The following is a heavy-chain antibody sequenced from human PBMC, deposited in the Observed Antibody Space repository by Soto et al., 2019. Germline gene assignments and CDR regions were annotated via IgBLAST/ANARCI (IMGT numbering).Heavy chain of an antibody. J-gene: IGHJ4*02. CDR3: ARVGRYCSSTRCYSFDS. V-gene: IGHV4-59*01. D-gene: IGHD2-2*02. CDR1: GDSISSYY. CDR2: IYYSGSA. Sequence: SETLSLTCTVSGDSISSYYWSWIRQPPGKGLEWIGYIYYSGSANYNPSLKSRVTMSVDTSKNQFSLKLSSVTAADTALYYCARVGRYCSSTRCYSFDSWGQGTLVTVSS.